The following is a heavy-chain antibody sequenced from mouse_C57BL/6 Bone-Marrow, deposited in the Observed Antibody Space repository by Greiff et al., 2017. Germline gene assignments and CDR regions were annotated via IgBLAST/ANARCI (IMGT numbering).Heavy chain of an antibody. CDR3: ARATMITTWYFDV. D-gene: IGHD2-4*01. CDR2: IRNKANGYTT. CDR1: GFTFTDYY. V-gene: IGHV7-3*01. J-gene: IGHJ1*03. Sequence: EVHLVESGGGLVQPGGSLSLSCAASGFTFTDYYMSWVRQPPGKALEWLGFIRNKANGYTTEYSASVQGRFTISRDNSQSILYLQMNDLRAEDSATYYCARATMITTWYFDVWGTGTTVTVSS.